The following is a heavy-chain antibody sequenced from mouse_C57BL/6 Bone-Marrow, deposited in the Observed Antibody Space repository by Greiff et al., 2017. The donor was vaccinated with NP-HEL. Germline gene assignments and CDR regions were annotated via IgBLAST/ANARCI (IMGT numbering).Heavy chain of an antibody. D-gene: IGHD2-3*01. J-gene: IGHJ3*01. CDR2: SRNKANDYTT. CDR3: ARDDGYYRFAY. CDR1: GFTFSDFY. V-gene: IGHV7-1*01. Sequence: EVKLVESGGGLVQSGRSLRLSCATSGFTFSDFYMEWVRQAPGKGLEWIAASRNKANDYTTAYSASVKGRFIVSRDTSQSILYLQMNALRAEDTAIYYCARDDGYYRFAYWGQGTLVTVSA.